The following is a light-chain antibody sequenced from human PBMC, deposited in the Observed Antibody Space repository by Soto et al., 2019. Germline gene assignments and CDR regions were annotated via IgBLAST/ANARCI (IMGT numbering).Light chain of an antibody. J-gene: IGLJ1*01. Sequence: QSALTQPASVSGSPGQSITISCTGSSNDIGAYKYVSWYQQYPGKAPKLIIFEVSNRPSGVSNRFSGSKSGKMASVTIAGLQIDDRADYYCCSKASSRTPVVFGTGTKVTVL. CDR2: EVS. CDR1: SNDIGAYKY. V-gene: IGLV2-14*01. CDR3: CSKASSRTPVV.